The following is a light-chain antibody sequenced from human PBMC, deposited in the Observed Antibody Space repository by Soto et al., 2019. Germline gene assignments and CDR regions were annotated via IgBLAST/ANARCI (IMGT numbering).Light chain of an antibody. CDR2: AAS. Sequence: EIVLTQSPGTLSLSPGERATLSCRASQSVTSGNLAWYQQKPGQAPRLLIYAASSRATNIPDRFSGSGSGTEFTLIISRLEPEDFAVYYWQQYGSSPPYTFGQGTKLEIK. J-gene: IGKJ2*01. V-gene: IGKV3-20*01. CDR3: QQYGSSPPYT. CDR1: QSVTSGN.